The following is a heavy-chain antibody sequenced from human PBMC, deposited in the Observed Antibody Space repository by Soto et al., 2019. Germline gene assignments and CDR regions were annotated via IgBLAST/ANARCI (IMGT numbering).Heavy chain of an antibody. CDR1: GFTFSSYG. D-gene: IGHD3-3*01. CDR2: ISYDGSNK. Sequence: PGGSLRLSCAASGFTFSSYGMHWVRQAPGKELEGVAVISYDGSNKYYAESVKGRFPISRDNSKNTLYLQMNSLRAEDTAVYYCAKGPPSLITIFGVVIPPDYYYYMDVWGKGTTVTVSS. V-gene: IGHV3-30*18. J-gene: IGHJ6*03. CDR3: AKGPPSLITIFGVVIPPDYYYYMDV.